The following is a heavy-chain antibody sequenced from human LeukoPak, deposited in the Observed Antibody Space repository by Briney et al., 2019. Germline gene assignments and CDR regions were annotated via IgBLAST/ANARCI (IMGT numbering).Heavy chain of an antibody. J-gene: IGHJ4*02. Sequence: SETLSLTCTVSGGSISSSSYYWGWIRQPPGKGLEWIGSIYYSGSTYYNPSLKSRVTISVDTSKNQFSLKLSSVTAADTAVYYCARDNHHDYFDYWGQGTLVTVSS. CDR2: IYYSGST. CDR3: ARDNHHDYFDY. D-gene: IGHD1-14*01. CDR1: GGSISSSSYY. V-gene: IGHV4-39*07.